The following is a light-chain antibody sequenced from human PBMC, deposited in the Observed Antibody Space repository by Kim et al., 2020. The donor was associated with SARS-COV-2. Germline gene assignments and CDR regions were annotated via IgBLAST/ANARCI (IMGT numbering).Light chain of an antibody. Sequence: GQGVNIPCSCGSPNRGSRSVNWYQHLPGSAPNLLIYSENQRPSGVPDRVSGSKSGTSASLAISGLQAVDEADYYCVTWDDSLNGVLFGGGTQLTVL. CDR3: VTWDDSLNGVL. V-gene: IGLV1-44*01. J-gene: IGLJ3*02. CDR1: SPNRGSRS. CDR2: SEN.